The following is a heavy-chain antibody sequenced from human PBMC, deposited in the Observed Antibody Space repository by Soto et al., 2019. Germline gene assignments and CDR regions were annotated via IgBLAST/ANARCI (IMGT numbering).Heavy chain of an antibody. J-gene: IGHJ5*02. CDR1: VFTFSSYW. Sequence: GGSLRLSCAAFVFTFSSYWMSWVRQAPGKGLEWVADIKQDGSDKYYVDSVKGRFTISRDNAKNSLYLQMNSLRAEDTAVYYCAREDSRVPAANNWFDPWGQGTLVTVSS. V-gene: IGHV3-7*01. D-gene: IGHD2-2*01. CDR3: AREDSRVPAANNWFDP. CDR2: IKQDGSDK.